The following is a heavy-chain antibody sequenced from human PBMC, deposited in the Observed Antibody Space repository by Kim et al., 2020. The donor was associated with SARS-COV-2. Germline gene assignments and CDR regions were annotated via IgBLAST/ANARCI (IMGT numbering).Heavy chain of an antibody. CDR3: AKALTRAAAGSSWFDP. D-gene: IGHD6-13*01. Sequence: GGSLRLSCAASGFTFSSYGMHWVRQAPGKGLEWVAVISYDGSNKYYADSVKGRFTISRDNSKNTLYLQMNSLRAEDTAVYYCAKALTRAAAGSSWFDPWGQGTLVTVSS. CDR2: ISYDGSNK. CDR1: GFTFSSYG. J-gene: IGHJ5*02. V-gene: IGHV3-30*18.